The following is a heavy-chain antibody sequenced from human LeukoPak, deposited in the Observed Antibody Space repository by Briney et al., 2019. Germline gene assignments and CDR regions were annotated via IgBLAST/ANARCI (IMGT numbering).Heavy chain of an antibody. V-gene: IGHV3-21*01. D-gene: IGHD4-11*01. Sequence: GGSLRLSCAASGFTFSSYTMNWVRQAPGKGLEWVSSISSSSSYIYYADSVKGRFTISRDNAKKSLYLHMNSLRAEDTAVYYCAKDAQVYSTYDWRWFDPWGQGTLVTVSS. CDR2: ISSSSSYI. J-gene: IGHJ5*02. CDR3: AKDAQVYSTYDWRWFDP. CDR1: GFTFSSYT.